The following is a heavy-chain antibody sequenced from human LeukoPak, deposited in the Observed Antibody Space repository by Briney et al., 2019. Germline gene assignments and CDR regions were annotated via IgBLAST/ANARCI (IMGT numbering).Heavy chain of an antibody. Sequence: PGGSLRLSCAASGFTFSSYWMSWVRQAPGKGLEWVANIKQDGSEKYYVDSVKGRFTISRDNAKNSLYLQMNSLRAEDTAVYYCARGPHPAGIAVAGSFDYWGQGTLVTVSS. CDR1: GFTFSSYW. J-gene: IGHJ4*02. CDR2: IKQDGSEK. CDR3: ARGPHPAGIAVAGSFDY. D-gene: IGHD6-19*01. V-gene: IGHV3-7*01.